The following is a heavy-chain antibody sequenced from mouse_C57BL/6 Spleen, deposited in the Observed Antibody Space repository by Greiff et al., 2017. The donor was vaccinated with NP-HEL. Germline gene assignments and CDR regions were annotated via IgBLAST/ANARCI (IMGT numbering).Heavy chain of an antibody. V-gene: IGHV2-2*01. CDR3: ARSITTVVPNWYFDV. J-gene: IGHJ1*03. Sequence: QVQLKESGPGLVQPSQSLSITCTVSGFSLTSYGVHWVRQSPGKGLEWLGVIWSGGSTDYNAAFISRLSISKDNSKSQVFFKMNSLQADDTAIYYCARSITTVVPNWYFDVWGTGTTVTVSS. CDR2: IWSGGST. CDR1: GFSLTSYG. D-gene: IGHD1-1*01.